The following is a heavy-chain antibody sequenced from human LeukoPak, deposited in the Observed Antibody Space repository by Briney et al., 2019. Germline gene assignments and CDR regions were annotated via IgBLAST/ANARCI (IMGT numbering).Heavy chain of an antibody. Sequence: GGSLRLSCAASGFTFSSYSMNWVRQAPGKGLEWVSSISSSSSYIYYADSVKGRFTISRDNAKNSLYLQMNSLRAEDTAVYYCARGDRGGSKNIAYWGQGTLVTVSS. CDR2: ISSSSSYI. CDR1: GFTFSSYS. CDR3: ARGDRGGSKNIAY. V-gene: IGHV3-21*01. D-gene: IGHD2/OR15-2a*01. J-gene: IGHJ4*02.